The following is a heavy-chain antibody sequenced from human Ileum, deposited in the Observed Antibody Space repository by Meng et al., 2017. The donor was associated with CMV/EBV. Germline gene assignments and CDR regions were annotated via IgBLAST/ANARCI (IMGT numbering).Heavy chain of an antibody. D-gene: IGHD7-27*01. Sequence: LSCAASVFPVSSTYMCWVRQAPGKVLECVSVIYSGGSTYYADSVKGRFTISRDNSKNTLYLQMNSLRAEDTAVYFCARLFNWGESRYWGQGTLVTVSS. CDR1: VFPVSSTY. CDR3: ARLFNWGESRY. CDR2: IYSGGST. V-gene: IGHV3-53*01. J-gene: IGHJ4*02.